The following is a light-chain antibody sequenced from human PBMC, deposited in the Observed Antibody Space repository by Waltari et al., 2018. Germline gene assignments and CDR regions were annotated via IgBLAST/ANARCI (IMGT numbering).Light chain of an antibody. Sequence: EIVLTQSPGTLSLSQGERATLSCRASQSVGRSLAWYQHNPGQAPRLLIYCSSIRATGIPDRFSGGGSGTDFSLTISRLEPEDFASYHCQHYVRLPVTFGQGTKVEIK. CDR1: QSVGRS. J-gene: IGKJ1*01. V-gene: IGKV3-20*01. CDR2: CSS. CDR3: QHYVRLPVT.